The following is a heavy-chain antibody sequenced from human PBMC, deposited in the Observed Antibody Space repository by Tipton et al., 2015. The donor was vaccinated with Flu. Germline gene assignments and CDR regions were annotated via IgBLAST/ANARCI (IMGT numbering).Heavy chain of an antibody. CDR3: ATDYYGSGSYYDIDY. CDR2: IYYSGST. J-gene: IGHJ4*02. CDR1: GGPISSYY. V-gene: IGHV4-59*12. Sequence: TLSLTCTVSGGPISSYYWSWIRQPPGKGLEWIGYIYYSGSTNYNPSLKSRVTISVDKSENQFSLRLSSVTAADTAIYYCATDYYGSGSYYDIDYWGQGTLVTVSS. D-gene: IGHD3-10*01.